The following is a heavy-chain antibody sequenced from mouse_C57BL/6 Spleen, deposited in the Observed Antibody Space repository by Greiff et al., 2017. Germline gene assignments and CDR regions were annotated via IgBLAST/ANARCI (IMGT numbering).Heavy chain of an antibody. Sequence: EVKLLESGPGLVKPSQSLSLTCSVTGYSITSGYYWNWIRQFPGNKLEWMGYISYDGSNNYNPSLKNRISITRDTSKNQFFLKLNSVTTEDTATYYCARDYYGSYLDYWGQGTTLTVSS. CDR3: ARDYYGSYLDY. D-gene: IGHD1-1*01. V-gene: IGHV3-6*01. CDR2: ISYDGSN. J-gene: IGHJ2*01. CDR1: GYSITSGYY.